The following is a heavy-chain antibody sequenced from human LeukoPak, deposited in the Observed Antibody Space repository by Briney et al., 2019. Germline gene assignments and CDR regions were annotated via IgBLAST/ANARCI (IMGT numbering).Heavy chain of an antibody. J-gene: IGHJ3*02. V-gene: IGHV4-59*01. CDR2: IYYSGST. D-gene: IGHD3-10*01. CDR1: GGSFSGYY. Sequence: SGTLSLTCAVYGGSFSGYYWSWIRQPPGKGLEWIGYIYYSGSTNYNPSLKSRVTISVNTSKNQFSLKLSSVTAADTAVYYCAREASITMVRGVIPHAFDIWGQGTMVTVSS. CDR3: AREASITMVRGVIPHAFDI.